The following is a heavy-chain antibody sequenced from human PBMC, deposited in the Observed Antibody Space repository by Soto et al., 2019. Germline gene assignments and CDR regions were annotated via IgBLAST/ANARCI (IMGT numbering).Heavy chain of an antibody. J-gene: IGHJ4*02. CDR1: GFRFSNYE. V-gene: IGHV3-48*03. Sequence: GGSLRLSCAASGFRFSNYEMSWVRQAPGKGLEWISYISNSGDSIYYADSVKGRFTISRDNTKNSLFLQMNSLRAEDTAVYYCAGSAVTTEASFDHWGQGTLVTVSS. CDR3: AGSAVTTEASFDH. CDR2: ISNSGDSI. D-gene: IGHD4-17*01.